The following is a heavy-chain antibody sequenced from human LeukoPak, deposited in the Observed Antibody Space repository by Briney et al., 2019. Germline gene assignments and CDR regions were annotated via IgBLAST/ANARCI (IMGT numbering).Heavy chain of an antibody. Sequence: PSGTLSLTCAVSGGSISSSNWWSWVRQPPGKGLEWIGEINHSGSTNYNPSLKSRVTISVDTSKNQFSLKLSSVTAADTAVYYCARRKVAVAYNWFDPWGQGTLVTVSS. CDR3: ARRKVAVAYNWFDP. CDR2: INHSGST. J-gene: IGHJ5*02. D-gene: IGHD6-19*01. CDR1: GGSISSSNW. V-gene: IGHV4-4*02.